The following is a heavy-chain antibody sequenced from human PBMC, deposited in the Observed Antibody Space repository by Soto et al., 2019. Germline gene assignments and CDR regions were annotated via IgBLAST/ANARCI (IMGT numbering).Heavy chain of an antibody. D-gene: IGHD6-19*01. CDR1: GYTFTSYD. V-gene: IGHV1-8*01. CDR2: MNPNSGNT. Sequence: GASVKVSWKASGYTFTSYDINWVRQATGQGLEWMGWMNPNSGNTGYAQKFQGRVTMTRNTSISTAYMELSSLRSEDTAVYYCARWVGPIAVAGPSYYYYGMDVWGQGTTVTVSS. J-gene: IGHJ6*02. CDR3: ARWVGPIAVAGPSYYYYGMDV.